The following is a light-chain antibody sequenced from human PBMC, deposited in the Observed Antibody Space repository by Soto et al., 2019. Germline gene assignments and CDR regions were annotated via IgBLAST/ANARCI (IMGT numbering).Light chain of an antibody. V-gene: IGLV2-14*01. Sequence: QSVLTQPASVSGSPGQSITISCTGTSGDIGSYNRVSWYQQHPGKAPKLIIYEVTDRPSWVSNRFSGSKSGNTASLTISGIQAEDEDEYYCSSYTNINTGACVFGTGTKLTVL. J-gene: IGLJ1*01. CDR2: EVT. CDR1: SGDIGSYNR. CDR3: SSYTNINTGACV.